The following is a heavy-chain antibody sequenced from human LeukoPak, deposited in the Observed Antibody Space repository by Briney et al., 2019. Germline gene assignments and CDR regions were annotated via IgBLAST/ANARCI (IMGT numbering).Heavy chain of an antibody. D-gene: IGHD1-7*01. CDR1: GGTFSSYA. CDR2: IIPIFGTA. CDR3: AREELELLVFDY. Sequence: SVKVSCKASGGTFSSYAISWVRQAPGQGLEWMGGIIPIFGTASYAQKFQGRVTITTDESTSTAYMELSSLRSEDTAVYYCAREELELLVFDYWGQGTLVTVSS. V-gene: IGHV1-69*05. J-gene: IGHJ4*02.